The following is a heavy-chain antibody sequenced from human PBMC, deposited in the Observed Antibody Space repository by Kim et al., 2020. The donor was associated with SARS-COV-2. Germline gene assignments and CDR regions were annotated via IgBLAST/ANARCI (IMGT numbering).Heavy chain of an antibody. CDR2: ISAYNGNT. J-gene: IGHJ4*02. D-gene: IGHD3-22*01. V-gene: IGHV1-18*01. Sequence: ASVKVSCKASGYTFTSYGISWVRQAPGQGLEWMGWISAYNGNTNYAQKLQGRVTMTTDTSTSTAYMELRSLRSDDTAVYYCARWYYYDSSGYYHFDYWGQGTLVTVSS. CDR1: GYTFTSYG. CDR3: ARWYYYDSSGYYHFDY.